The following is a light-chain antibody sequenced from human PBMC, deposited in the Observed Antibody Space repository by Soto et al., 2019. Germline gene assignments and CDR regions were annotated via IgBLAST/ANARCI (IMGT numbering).Light chain of an antibody. CDR1: SSNIGAGYD. CDR3: QSYDSSLSGSVV. J-gene: IGLJ2*01. CDR2: GNS. V-gene: IGLV1-40*01. Sequence: QSVLTQPPSVSGAPGQRVTISCTGSSSNIGAGYDVHWYQQLPGTAPKLLIYGNSNRPSGVPDRFSGSKSGTSASLAITGLQAGDQADYSCQSYDSSLSGSVVFGGGTKVTVL.